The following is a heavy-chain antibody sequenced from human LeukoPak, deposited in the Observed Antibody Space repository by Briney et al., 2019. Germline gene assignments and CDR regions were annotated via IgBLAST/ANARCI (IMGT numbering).Heavy chain of an antibody. Sequence: PSETLSLTCTVSGGSISSYYWSWIRQPPGKGLEWIGYIYYSGCTNYNPSLKSRVTISVDTSKNQFSLKLSSVTAADTAVYYCARSVGLDWGQGTLVTVSS. CDR3: ARSVGLD. V-gene: IGHV4-59*01. CDR1: GGSISSYY. D-gene: IGHD1-26*01. CDR2: IYYSGCT. J-gene: IGHJ4*02.